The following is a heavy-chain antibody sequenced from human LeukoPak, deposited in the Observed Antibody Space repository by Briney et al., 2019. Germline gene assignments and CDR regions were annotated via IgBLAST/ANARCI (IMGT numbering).Heavy chain of an antibody. J-gene: IGHJ3*02. Sequence: SETLSLTCTVSGGSISSYYWSWIRQPAGKGLEWIGRIYTSGSTNYNPSLKSRVTMSVDTSKNQFSLKLSSVTAADTAVYYCALERRSSGSERRRAAFDIWGQGTMVTVSS. CDR3: ALERRSSGSERRRAAFDI. D-gene: IGHD3-22*01. CDR2: IYTSGST. CDR1: GGSISSYY. V-gene: IGHV4-4*07.